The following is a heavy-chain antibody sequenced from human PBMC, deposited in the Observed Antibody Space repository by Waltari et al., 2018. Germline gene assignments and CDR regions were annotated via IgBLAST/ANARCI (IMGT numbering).Heavy chain of an antibody. CDR2: INHSGST. CDR3: ARSTVVINDAVDI. V-gene: IGHV4-34*01. Sequence: QVQLQQWGAGLLKPSETLSLTCAVYGGSFSGYYWSWIRQPPGKGLEWIGEINHSGSTNYNPSHKSRVTISVDTSKNQFSLKRSSVTAADTAVYYWARSTVVINDAVDIWGQGTMVTVAS. D-gene: IGHD3-22*01. CDR1: GGSFSGYY. J-gene: IGHJ3*02.